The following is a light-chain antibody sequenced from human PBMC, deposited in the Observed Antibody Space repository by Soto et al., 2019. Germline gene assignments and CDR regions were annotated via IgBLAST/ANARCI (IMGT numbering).Light chain of an antibody. CDR2: DAS. CDR1: QTVRNNY. J-gene: IGKJ5*01. CDR3: QQRSNWPIT. V-gene: IGKV3D-20*02. Sequence: EFVLTQSPGTLSLSPRERATLSCRASQTVRNNYLAWYQQKPGQAPRLLIYDASSRATGIPDRFSGGGSGTDFTLTISSLEPEDFALYYCQQRSNWPITFGQGTRLEIK.